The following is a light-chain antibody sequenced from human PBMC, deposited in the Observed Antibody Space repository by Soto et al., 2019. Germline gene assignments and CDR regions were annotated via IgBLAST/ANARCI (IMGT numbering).Light chain of an antibody. CDR3: QTWVTGIVA. V-gene: IGLV4-69*01. CDR1: SEHNRYA. J-gene: IGLJ2*01. CDR2: PNSDGSH. Sequence: QSVLTHFPSASPSLGASAKLTCPLSSEHNRYAIALHHQQPEKGTRYLMTPNSDGSHSKWDRMPDRFSGSISVAERYPTICSLQSEDEADYFCQTWVTGIVAFGGGTKVTVL.